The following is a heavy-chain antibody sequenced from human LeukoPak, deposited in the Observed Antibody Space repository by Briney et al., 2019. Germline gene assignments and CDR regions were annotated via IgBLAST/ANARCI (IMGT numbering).Heavy chain of an antibody. CDR2: IKEDGTEE. CDR3: AKDSVRGNSGYGNDGFDI. J-gene: IGHJ3*02. V-gene: IGHV3-7*05. D-gene: IGHD5-12*01. CDR1: GFTFSSSW. Sequence: GGSLRLSCAASGFTFSSSWMTWVRQAPGKGLEWVAHIKEDGTEEYYVDSVKGRFTISRDNAKNSLYLQMNSLRAEDTAVYHCAKDSVRGNSGYGNDGFDIWGQGTMVTVSS.